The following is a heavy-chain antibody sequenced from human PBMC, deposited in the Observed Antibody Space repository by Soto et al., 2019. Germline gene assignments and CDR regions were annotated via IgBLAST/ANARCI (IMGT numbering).Heavy chain of an antibody. CDR2: IYPGDSDT. Sequence: PXEXLEISGKGSGYXFTSYWIVWVRQMPGKGLEWMGIIYPGDSDTRYSPSFQGQVTISADKSISTAYLQWSSLKASYNAMYYCARPEFGDDAFDIWGQGTMGTVS. CDR1: GYXFTSYW. D-gene: IGHD3-10*01. CDR3: ARPEFGDDAFDI. J-gene: IGHJ3*02. V-gene: IGHV5-51*01.